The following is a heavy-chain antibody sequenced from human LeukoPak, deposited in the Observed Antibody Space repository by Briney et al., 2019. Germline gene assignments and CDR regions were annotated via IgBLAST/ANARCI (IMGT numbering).Heavy chain of an antibody. V-gene: IGHV3-23*01. D-gene: IGHD3-3*01. CDR2: ISGSGGST. J-gene: IGHJ3*02. CDR1: GFTFSSYA. CDR3: AKKFSGYDFWSGYYGAFDI. Sequence: GGSLRLSCAASGFTFSSYAMSWVRQAPGKGLEWVSAISGSGGSTYYADSVKGRFTISRDNSKNTLYLQMNSLRAEDTAVYYCAKKFSGYDFWSGYYGAFDIWGQGTMVTVSS.